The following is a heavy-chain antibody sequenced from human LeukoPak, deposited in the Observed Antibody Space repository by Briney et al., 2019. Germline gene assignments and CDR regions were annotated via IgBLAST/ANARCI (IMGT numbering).Heavy chain of an antibody. J-gene: IGHJ4*02. CDR2: ISSSGSII. Sequence: GGTLRLSCAASGFTFSSYGMSWVRQAPGKGLEWVSYISSSGSIIYYGNSVKGRFTISRDNAKNSLYLQMNSLRAEDTAVYYCARDRWGYSYGGDWGQGTLVTVSS. CDR3: ARDRWGYSYGGD. CDR1: GFTFSSYG. V-gene: IGHV3-48*04. D-gene: IGHD5-18*01.